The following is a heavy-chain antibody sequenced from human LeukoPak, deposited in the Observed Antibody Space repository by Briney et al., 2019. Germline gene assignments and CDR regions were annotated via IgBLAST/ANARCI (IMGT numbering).Heavy chain of an antibody. V-gene: IGHV3-11*04. CDR2: ISGSGTIT. CDR1: GFTFSDYY. Sequence: GGSLRLSCAASGFTFSDYYMAWIRQAPGKGLNWVSYISGSGTITYYADSLKGRFLISRDNAKNSLFLQMDSLRAEDTAVYYCVRILEGYSYYMDAWGKGTTVIVSS. CDR3: VRILEGYSYYMDA. J-gene: IGHJ6*03.